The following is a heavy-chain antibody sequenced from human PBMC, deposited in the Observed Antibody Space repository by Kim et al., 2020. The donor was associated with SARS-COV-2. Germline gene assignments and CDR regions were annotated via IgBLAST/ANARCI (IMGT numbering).Heavy chain of an antibody. CDR3: AKIFSRGWSTGADY. D-gene: IGHD6-19*01. J-gene: IGHJ4*02. Sequence: YADSVKGRFTISRDNAKNSLYLQMNSLRAEDTALYYCAKIFSRGWSTGADYWGQGTLVTVSS. V-gene: IGHV3-9*01.